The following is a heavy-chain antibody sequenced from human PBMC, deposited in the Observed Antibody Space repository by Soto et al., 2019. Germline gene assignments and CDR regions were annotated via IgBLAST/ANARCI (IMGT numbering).Heavy chain of an antibody. CDR3: SRDVDYSNSSGYYYYSMDV. Sequence: PGGSLRLSCAASGFTFSSFGMHWVRQAPGKGLEWVAVIWYDGSINYYGDSVKGRFTISRDNSKNTLYLQMNSLRAEDTAVYYCSRDVDYSNSSGYYYYSMDVSGKGTTVTVSS. CDR1: GFTFSSFG. CDR2: IWYDGSIN. J-gene: IGHJ6*03. V-gene: IGHV3-33*01. D-gene: IGHD6-6*01.